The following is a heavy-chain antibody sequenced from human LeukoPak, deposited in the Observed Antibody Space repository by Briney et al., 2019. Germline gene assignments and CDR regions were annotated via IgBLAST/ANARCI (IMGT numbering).Heavy chain of an antibody. CDR2: IWYDGSNK. V-gene: IGHV3-33*01. Sequence: GGSLRLSCAASGFTFSSYGMHWVRQAPGKGLEWVAVIWYDGSNKYYADSVKGRFTISRDNSKNTLYLQMNSLRAEDTAVYYCAREMSLSSSGWYRRFDYWGQGTLVTVSS. CDR1: GFTFSSYG. D-gene: IGHD6-19*01. J-gene: IGHJ4*02. CDR3: AREMSLSSSGWYRRFDY.